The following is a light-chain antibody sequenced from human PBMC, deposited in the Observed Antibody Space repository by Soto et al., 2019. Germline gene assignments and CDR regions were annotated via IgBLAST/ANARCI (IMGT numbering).Light chain of an antibody. CDR2: DVS. V-gene: IGKV3D-15*01. CDR3: QQYNNWPLT. J-gene: IGKJ4*01. Sequence: EIVMTQSPATLSVSPGQRATLSCWASQSVSSNLAWYQQKPGQATRLLIYDVSASATGIPTRFSGSWSGTEFTLTISNLQSEDFAAYYCQQYNNWPLTFGGGTKVEIK. CDR1: QSVSSN.